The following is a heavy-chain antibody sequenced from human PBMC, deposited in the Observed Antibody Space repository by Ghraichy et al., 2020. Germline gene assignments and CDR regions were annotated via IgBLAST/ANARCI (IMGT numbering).Heavy chain of an antibody. CDR2: ISAYNGNT. V-gene: IGHV1-18*01. CDR1: GYTFTSYG. J-gene: IGHJ2*01. Sequence: ASVKVSCKASGYTFTSYGISWVRQAPGQGLEWMGWISAYNGNTNYAQKLQGRVTMTTDTSTSTAYMELRSLRSDDTAVYYCARKARSGSYADWYFDLWGRGTLVTVSS. D-gene: IGHD1-26*01. CDR3: ARKARSGSYADWYFDL.